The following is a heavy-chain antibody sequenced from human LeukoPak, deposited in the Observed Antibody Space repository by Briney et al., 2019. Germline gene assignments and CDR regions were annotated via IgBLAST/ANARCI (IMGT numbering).Heavy chain of an antibody. V-gene: IGHV3-23*01. D-gene: IGHD3-16*01. Sequence: GGSPRLSCAXSGFTFSSYAMSWVRQAPGKGLEWVSAISGSGGSTYYADSVKGRFTISRDNSKNTLYPQMNSLRAEDTAVYYCAKGMITFGGVTAPFDYWGQGTLVTVSS. J-gene: IGHJ4*02. CDR3: AKGMITFGGVTAPFDY. CDR2: ISGSGGST. CDR1: GFTFSSYA.